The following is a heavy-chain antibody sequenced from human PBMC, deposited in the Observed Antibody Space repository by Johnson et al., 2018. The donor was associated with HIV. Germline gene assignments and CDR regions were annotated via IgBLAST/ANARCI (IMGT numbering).Heavy chain of an antibody. CDR3: ARGMYYNFWSGYGIRWDAFDI. J-gene: IGHJ3*02. V-gene: IGHV3-13*01. Sequence: VQLVESGGGLVQPGGSLRLSCAASGFSVSTYDMHWVRQATGKGLDWVSVIGTAGDTYYLGSVKGRFTISREDAKSSLYLQMNSLRAGDTAVYYCARGMYYNFWSGYGIRWDAFDIWGQGTMVTVSS. CDR2: IGTAGDT. CDR1: GFSVSTYD. D-gene: IGHD3-3*01.